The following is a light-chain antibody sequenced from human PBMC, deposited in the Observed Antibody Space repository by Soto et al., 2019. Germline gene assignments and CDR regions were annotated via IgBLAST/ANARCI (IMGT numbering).Light chain of an antibody. CDR2: EVS. CDR1: SSDVGFYNY. V-gene: IGLV2-8*01. J-gene: IGLJ1*01. Sequence: QSALTQPPSASGSPGQSVTISCTGTSSDVGFYNYVSWYQQHPDKAPKLMIYEVSKRPSGVPDRFSGSKSGSTASLTVSGLQPEDEADYYCSSYAGSNNYVFGTGTKLTVL. CDR3: SSYAGSNNYV.